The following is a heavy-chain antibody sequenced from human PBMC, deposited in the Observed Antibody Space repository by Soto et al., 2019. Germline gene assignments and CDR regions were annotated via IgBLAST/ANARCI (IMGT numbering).Heavy chain of an antibody. Sequence: LEILSLTCAVYGESFSAYILTWIRQTPGKKLQWIGQINHSGSASYNPSLKSRVTISVHTSNSQFSLELSSVTAADTAVYYCARGLITGSHYSGGWYYFDSWGQGTQVTVSS. J-gene: IGHJ4*02. D-gene: IGHD6-19*01. CDR3: ARGLITGSHYSGGWYYFDS. CDR1: GESFSAYI. CDR2: INHSGSA. V-gene: IGHV4-34*01.